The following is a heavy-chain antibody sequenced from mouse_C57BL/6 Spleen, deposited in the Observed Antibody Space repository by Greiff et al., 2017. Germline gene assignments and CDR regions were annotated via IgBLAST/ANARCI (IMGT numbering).Heavy chain of an antibody. CDR1: GYTFTSYW. V-gene: IGHV1-55*01. CDR2: IYPGSGST. D-gene: IGHD1-1*01. Sequence: QVHVKQPGAELVKPGASVKMSCKASGYTFTSYWITWVKQRPGQGLEWIGDIYPGSGSTNYNEKFKSKATLTVDTSSSTAYMQLSSLTSEDSAVYSCARGFNYYGSSYYAMNYWSQGTSVTVSS. CDR3: ARGFNYYGSSYYAMNY. J-gene: IGHJ4*01.